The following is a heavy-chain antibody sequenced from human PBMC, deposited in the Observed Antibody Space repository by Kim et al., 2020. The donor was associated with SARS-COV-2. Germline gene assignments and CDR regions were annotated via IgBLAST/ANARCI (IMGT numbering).Heavy chain of an antibody. J-gene: IGHJ6*02. CDR2: IYYSGST. V-gene: IGHV4-31*03. CDR1: GGSISSGGYY. Sequence: SETLSLTCTVSGGSISSGGYYWSWIRQHPGKGLEWIGYIYYSGSTYYNPSLKSRVTISVDTSKNQFSLKLSSVTAADTAVYYCARGRGEGYCSSTSCFDGPGRISYYYGMDVWGQGTTVTVSS. CDR3: ARGRGEGYCSSTSCFDGPGRISYYYGMDV. D-gene: IGHD2-2*01.